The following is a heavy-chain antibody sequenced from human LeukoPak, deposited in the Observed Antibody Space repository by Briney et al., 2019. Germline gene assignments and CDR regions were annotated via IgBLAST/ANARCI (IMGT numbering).Heavy chain of an antibody. CDR1: GTSISSGGYY. J-gene: IGHJ4*02. CDR2: IYDSGTT. V-gene: IGHV4-31*03. Sequence: SETLSLTCTVSGTSISSGGYYWSWIRQHPGKGLEWIGYIYDSGTTYYNPSLKSRVSISVDTSKNQFSLKLSSVTAADTAVYYCARGGDRRGFDYWGQGTLVTVSS. CDR3: ARGGDRRGFDY. D-gene: IGHD1-14*01.